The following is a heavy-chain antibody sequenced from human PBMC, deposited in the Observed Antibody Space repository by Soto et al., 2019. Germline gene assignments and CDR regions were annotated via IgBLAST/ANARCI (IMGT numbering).Heavy chain of an antibody. V-gene: IGHV3-74*01. CDR1: GFTFGDYV. D-gene: IGHD4-17*01. J-gene: IGHJ4*02. CDR3: ARSDYPYYFGY. CDR2: INDDGTT. Sequence: PGGSLRLSCAASGFTFGDYVMSWVRQVPGKGLVWVSHINDDGTTTYADSVQGRFIISRDNAKMTVYLQMNSLRAEDTAVYYCARSDYPYYFGYWGQGTLVTVSS.